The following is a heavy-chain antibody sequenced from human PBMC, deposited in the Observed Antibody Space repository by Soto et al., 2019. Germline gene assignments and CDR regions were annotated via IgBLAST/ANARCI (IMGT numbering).Heavy chain of an antibody. V-gene: IGHV4-59*08. J-gene: IGHJ4*02. CDR2: IYYSGST. D-gene: IGHD5-18*01. Sequence: SETLSLTCTVSSGSISLYYWTWIQQPPGKGLEWIGYIYYSGSTNYNPSLKSRVTMSIDTSKNQFSLKLTSVTAADTAVYYCATYDVDTAMDHWGQGTXVTVSS. CDR1: SGSISLYY. CDR3: ATYDVDTAMDH.